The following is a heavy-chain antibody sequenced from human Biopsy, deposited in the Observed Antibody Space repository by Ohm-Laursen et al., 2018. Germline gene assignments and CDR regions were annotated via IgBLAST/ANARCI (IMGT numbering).Heavy chain of an antibody. J-gene: IGHJ4*02. Sequence: ASVKVSCKASGYTFTNYYMHWVRQAPGQGLEWMGLINPSGSDATYAQKFQGRVTMTRDTSTSTAYMDLSSLRSEDTAVYYCAADSGSGSHFRFDYWGQGALVSVSS. D-gene: IGHD3-10*01. CDR1: GYTFTNYY. CDR3: AADSGSGSHFRFDY. V-gene: IGHV1-46*01. CDR2: INPSGSDA.